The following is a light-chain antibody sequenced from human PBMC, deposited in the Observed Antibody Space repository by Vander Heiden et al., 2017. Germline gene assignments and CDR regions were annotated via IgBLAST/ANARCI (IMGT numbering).Light chain of an antibody. CDR3: QQYDNRPT. CDR1: QDISNY. CDR2: DAS. Sequence: DIQMTQSPSSLSASVGDRVTITCQASQDISNYLNWYQQKPGKAPKLLIYDASNLETGVPSRFSGSGSGTDFTFTISSLQPEDIATYYCQQYDNRPTFGHGTKVDIK. V-gene: IGKV1-33*01. J-gene: IGKJ3*01.